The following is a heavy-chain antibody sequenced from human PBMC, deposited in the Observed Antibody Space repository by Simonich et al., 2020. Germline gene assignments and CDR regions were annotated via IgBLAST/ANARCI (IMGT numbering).Heavy chain of an antibody. V-gene: IGHV4-34*01. CDR1: GGSFSGYY. CDR2: INPSGST. CDR3: AREFRDYWYFDL. J-gene: IGHJ2*01. Sequence: QVKLQQWGAGLLKTSETLSLTCAVYGGSFSGYYWSWIRQPHGKGLDWIGEINPSGSTNYHPSLSSRVTISVETSKNQFSLKLSSVTAADTAVYYCAREFRDYWYFDLWGRGTLVTVSS. D-gene: IGHD2-21*01.